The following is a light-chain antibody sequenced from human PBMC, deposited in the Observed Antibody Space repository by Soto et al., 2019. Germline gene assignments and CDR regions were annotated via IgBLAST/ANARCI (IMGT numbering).Light chain of an antibody. V-gene: IGKV3-20*01. CDR3: QQDGSSGT. J-gene: IGKJ1*01. CDR1: QSVSNNY. Sequence: EIVLTQSPGTLSLSPGERATLSCRASQSVSNNYLAWYQQKPSQAPRLLIYGASNRATGIPDRFSGSGSGTDFTLTISRLEPEDFAVYYCQQDGSSGTFGQGTKVDIK. CDR2: GAS.